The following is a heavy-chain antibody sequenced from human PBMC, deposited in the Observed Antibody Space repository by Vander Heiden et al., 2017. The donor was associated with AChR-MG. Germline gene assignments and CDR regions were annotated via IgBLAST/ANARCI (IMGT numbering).Heavy chain of an antibody. CDR1: GSTFTSYY. D-gene: IGHD6-13*01. Sequence: QVQLVQSGAEVKKPGASVKVSCKASGSTFTSYYMHWVRQAPGQGLEWMGIINPSGGSTSYAQKFQGRVTMTRDTSTSTVYMELSSLRSEDTAVYYCARDLEGSSSPGSPWGYWGQGTLVTVSS. CDR3: ARDLEGSSSPGSPWGY. J-gene: IGHJ4*02. V-gene: IGHV1-46*01. CDR2: INPSGGST.